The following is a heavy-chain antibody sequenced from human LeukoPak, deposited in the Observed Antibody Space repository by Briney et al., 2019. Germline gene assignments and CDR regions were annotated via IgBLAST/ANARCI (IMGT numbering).Heavy chain of an antibody. CDR2: IIPIFGTA. D-gene: IGHD3-22*01. CDR3: ASIGSSAYIPFDY. CDR1: GYTFTSYY. Sequence: AASVKISCKASGYTFTSYYMHWVRQAPGQGLEWMGGIIPIFGTANYAQKFQGRVTITADESTSTAYMELSSLRSEDMAVYYCASIGSSAYIPFDYWGQGTLVTVSS. V-gene: IGHV1-69*13. J-gene: IGHJ4*02.